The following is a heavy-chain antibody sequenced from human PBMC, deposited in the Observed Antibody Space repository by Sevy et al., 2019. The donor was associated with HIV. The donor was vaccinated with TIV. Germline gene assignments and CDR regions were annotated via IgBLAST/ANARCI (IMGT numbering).Heavy chain of an antibody. Sequence: GGSLRLSCAASGFTFSSYAMSWVRQAPGKGLEWVSAISGSGGSTYYADSVKGRFTISRDNSKNTLYLQMNSLRAEDTAVYYCAKACLAYRYCSGGSCYSGFDYWGQGTLVTVSS. CDR1: GFTFSSYA. V-gene: IGHV3-23*01. CDR3: AKACLAYRYCSGGSCYSGFDY. CDR2: ISGSGGST. D-gene: IGHD2-15*01. J-gene: IGHJ4*02.